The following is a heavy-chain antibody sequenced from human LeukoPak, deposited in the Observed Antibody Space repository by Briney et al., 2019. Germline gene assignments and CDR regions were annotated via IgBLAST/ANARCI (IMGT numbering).Heavy chain of an antibody. CDR3: ARTNGLRKNWFDP. CDR1: GGSISSSSYY. CDR2: IYYSGST. J-gene: IGHJ5*02. Sequence: SETLSLTCTVSGGSISSSSYYWGWIRQPRGKGLEWIGSIYYSGSTYYNPSLKSRVTISVDTSKNQFSLKLSSVTAADTAVYYCARTNGLRKNWFDPWGQGTLVTVSS. D-gene: IGHD4-17*01. V-gene: IGHV4-39*07.